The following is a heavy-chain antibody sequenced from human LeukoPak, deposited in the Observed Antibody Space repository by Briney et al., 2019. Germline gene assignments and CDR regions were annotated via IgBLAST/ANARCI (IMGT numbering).Heavy chain of an antibody. CDR2: IYYSGST. D-gene: IGHD3-22*01. CDR1: GGSISSYY. V-gene: IGHV4-59*12. Sequence: PSETLSLTCTVSGGSISSYYWSWIRQPPGKGLEWIGYIYYSGSTNYNPSLKSRVTMSVDTSKNQFSLKLSSVTAADTAVYYCAREYGYYYDSSGLGGVFDYWGQGTLVTVSS. J-gene: IGHJ4*02. CDR3: AREYGYYYDSSGLGGVFDY.